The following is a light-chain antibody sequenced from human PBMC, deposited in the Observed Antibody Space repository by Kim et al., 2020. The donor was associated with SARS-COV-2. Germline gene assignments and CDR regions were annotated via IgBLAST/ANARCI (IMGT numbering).Light chain of an antibody. CDR3: NQYYSSTLT. J-gene: IGKJ4*01. Sequence: ITCRASQAISNYFAWYQQKSGEVPTVLISAASALQSGVPSRFSGSGSGTDFTLTISRLQPEDLATYYCNQYYSSTLTFGEGTKVAIK. V-gene: IGKV1-8*01. CDR1: QAISNY. CDR2: AAS.